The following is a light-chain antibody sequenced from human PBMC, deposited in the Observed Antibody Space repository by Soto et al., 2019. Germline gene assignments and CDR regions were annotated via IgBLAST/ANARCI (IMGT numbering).Light chain of an antibody. V-gene: IGKV3-20*01. CDR1: QSVTSLY. CDR3: QWYSGSQT. Sequence: EIVLTQSPGTLSLSPGETATLSCRASQSVTSLYLAWYQQKPGQAPRLLIYGASSRATGIPDRFSGSGSGTDFTLTISRLEPEDFAVYYCQWYSGSQTFGGGTKVEIK. CDR2: GAS. J-gene: IGKJ4*01.